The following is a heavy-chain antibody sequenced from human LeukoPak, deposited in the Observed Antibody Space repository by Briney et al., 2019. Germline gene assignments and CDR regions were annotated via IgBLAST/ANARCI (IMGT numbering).Heavy chain of an antibody. Sequence: SETLSLTCTVSGGSLSSYYWSWLRQPAGKGLEWIGRIYTSGSTNYNPSLKSRVTMSVDTSKNQFSLKLSSVTAADTAVYYCARGTEEYYYYYMDVWGKGTTVTVSS. J-gene: IGHJ6*03. V-gene: IGHV4-4*07. D-gene: IGHD1-1*01. CDR3: ARGTEEYYYYYMDV. CDR1: GGSLSSYY. CDR2: IYTSGST.